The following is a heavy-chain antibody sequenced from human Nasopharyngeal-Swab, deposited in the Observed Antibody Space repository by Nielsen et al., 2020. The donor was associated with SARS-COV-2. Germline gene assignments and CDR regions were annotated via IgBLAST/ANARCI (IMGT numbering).Heavy chain of an antibody. CDR1: GGTFSSYA. J-gene: IGHJ6*03. Sequence: SVKVSCKASGGTFSSYAISWVRQAPGQGLEWMGGIIPILPITNYAQKFQDRVTITADKSTSTAYMELSSLRSEDTAAYYCARGGWLRKDYYYSYYYMDVWGEGTTVTVSS. V-gene: IGHV1-69*10. CDR3: ARGGWLRKDYYYSYYYMDV. D-gene: IGHD5-24*01. CDR2: IIPILPIT.